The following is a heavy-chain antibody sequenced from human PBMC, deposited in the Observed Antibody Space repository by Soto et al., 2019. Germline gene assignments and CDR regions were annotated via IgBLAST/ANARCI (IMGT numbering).Heavy chain of an antibody. CDR2: INAAIGNT. CDR3: ARRNVYGSGSYSFDY. Sequence: QVQLVQSGAEMKKPGTSVKVSCKASGYTFANYAMHWVRQAPGQRLEWMGWINAAIGNTKYSQKFQGSVTITRDTSANTAYMELSSLRSEDTAVYYCARRNVYGSGSYSFDYWGQGTLVTVSS. CDR1: GYTFANYA. V-gene: IGHV1-3*01. J-gene: IGHJ4*02. D-gene: IGHD3-10*01.